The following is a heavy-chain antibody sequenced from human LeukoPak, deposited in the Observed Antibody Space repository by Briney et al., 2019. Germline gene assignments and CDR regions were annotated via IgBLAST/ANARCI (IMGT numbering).Heavy chain of an antibody. CDR3: ARGNLVPLPAAQPGGWFDP. V-gene: IGHV4-38-2*02. D-gene: IGHD2-2*01. Sequence: SETLSLTCTVSGYSISSGYYWGWIRQPPGKGLEWIGSIYHSGSTYYDPSLKSRVTISVDTSKNQFSLKLSSVTAADTAVYYCARGNLVPLPAAQPGGWFDPWGQGTLVTVSS. J-gene: IGHJ5*02. CDR2: IYHSGST. CDR1: GYSISSGYY.